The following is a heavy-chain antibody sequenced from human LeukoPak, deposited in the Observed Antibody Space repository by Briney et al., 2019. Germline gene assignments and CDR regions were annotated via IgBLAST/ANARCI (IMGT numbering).Heavy chain of an antibody. CDR2: IYYSGST. D-gene: IGHD2-2*02. Sequence: SETLSLTCTVSGGSISSGCYYWSWISQHPGKGLEWIGYIYYSGSTYYNPSLKSRVTISVDTSKNQFSLELSSVTAADTAVYYCARGLEDIVVVPAAIGWFDPWGQGTLVTVSS. CDR1: GGSISSGCYY. CDR3: ARGLEDIVVVPAAIGWFDP. J-gene: IGHJ5*02. V-gene: IGHV4-31*03.